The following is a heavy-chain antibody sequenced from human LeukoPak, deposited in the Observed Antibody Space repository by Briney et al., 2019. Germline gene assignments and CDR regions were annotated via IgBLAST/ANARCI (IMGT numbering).Heavy chain of an antibody. CDR2: IRGSGDYS. J-gene: IGHJ4*02. D-gene: IGHD3-9*01. V-gene: IGHV3-23*01. CDR3: AKGLFDWLSDTDY. CDR1: GFTFSGCA. Sequence: GGSLRLSCAASGFTFSGCAMSLVRQAPGKGLEWVSAIRGSGDYSYYADSVKGRFTISRDNSKNTLYLQMNSLRAEDTAIYYCAKGLFDWLSDTDYWGQGTLVTVSS.